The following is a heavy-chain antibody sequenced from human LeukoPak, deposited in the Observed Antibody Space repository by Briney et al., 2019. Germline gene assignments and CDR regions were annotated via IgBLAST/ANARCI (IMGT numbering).Heavy chain of an antibody. D-gene: IGHD6-13*01. Sequence: QPGRSLRLSCAASGFTFSSYGMHWVRQAPGKGLEWVAVIWYDGSNKYYADSVKGRFTISRDNSNNTLYLQMNSLGADDTAVYYCARTIAAAGKSYPADWGQGTLVTVSS. CDR2: IWYDGSNK. V-gene: IGHV3-33*01. CDR1: GFTFSSYG. J-gene: IGHJ4*02. CDR3: ARTIAAAGKSYPAD.